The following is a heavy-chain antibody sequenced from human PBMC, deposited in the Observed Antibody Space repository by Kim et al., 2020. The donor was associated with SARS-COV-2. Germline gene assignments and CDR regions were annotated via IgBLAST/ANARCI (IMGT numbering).Heavy chain of an antibody. V-gene: IGHV4-59*01. CDR1: GGSISSYY. D-gene: IGHD6-13*01. Sequence: SETLSLTCTVSGGSISSYYWSWIRQPPGKGLEWIGYIYYSGSTNYNPSLKSRVTISVDTSKNQFSLKLSSVTAADTAVYYCARGEIAAAADWFDPWGQGTLVTVSS. CDR2: IYYSGST. J-gene: IGHJ5*02. CDR3: ARGEIAAAADWFDP.